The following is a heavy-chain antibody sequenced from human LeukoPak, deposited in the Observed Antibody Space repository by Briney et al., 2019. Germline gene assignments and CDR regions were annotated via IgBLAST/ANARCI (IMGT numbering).Heavy chain of an antibody. J-gene: IGHJ4*02. V-gene: IGHV3-7*01. CDR1: GFTFSSYS. Sequence: GGSLRLSCAASGFTFSSYSMNWVRQAPGKGLEWVASIRPDGSEKYYVDSVKGRFTISRDNAESSLYLQMNSLRAEDTAVFYCARVPGDSGYFDFWGQGTLVTVSS. CDR2: IRPDGSEK. D-gene: IGHD3-22*01. CDR3: ARVPGDSGYFDF.